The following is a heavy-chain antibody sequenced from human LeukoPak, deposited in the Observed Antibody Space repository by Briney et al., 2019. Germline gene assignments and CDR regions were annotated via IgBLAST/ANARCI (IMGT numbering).Heavy chain of an antibody. CDR1: GDSVSSNSAA. J-gene: IGHJ6*02. V-gene: IGHV6-1*01. CDR3: ARGYYGMDV. CDR2: TYYRSKWYN. Sequence: SQTLSLTCALSGDSVSSNSAAWSWIRQSPSRGLEWLGRTYYRSKWYNDDAVSVKSRITINPDTSKNQFSLHLNSVTPEDTAVYYCARGYYGMDVWGQGTTVIVSS.